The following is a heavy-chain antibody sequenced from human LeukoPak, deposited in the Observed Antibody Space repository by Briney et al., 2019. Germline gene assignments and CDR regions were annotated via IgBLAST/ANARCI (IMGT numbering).Heavy chain of an antibody. D-gene: IGHD3-22*01. CDR1: GGTFSSYT. CDR3: ARDLGSSGERRYYYDSSGYYYDAFDI. J-gene: IGHJ3*02. Sequence: SVKVSCKASGGTFSSYTISWVRQAPGQGLEWMGRIIPILGIANYAQKFQGRVTITGDKSTSPAYMELGSLRSEDTAVYYCARDLGSSGERRYYYDSSGYYYDAFDIWGQGTMVTVSS. CDR2: IIPILGIA. V-gene: IGHV1-69*04.